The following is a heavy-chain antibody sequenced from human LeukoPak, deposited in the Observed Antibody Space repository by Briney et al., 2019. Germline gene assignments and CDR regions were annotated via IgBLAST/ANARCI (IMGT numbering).Heavy chain of an antibody. Sequence: SETLSLTCAVYGGSFSGYYWSWIRQPPGKGLEWIGEINHSGSTNYNPSLKSRVTISVDASKNQFSLKLSSVTAADTAVYYCARGPLAYCGGDCYSYCFDYWGQGTLVTVSS. CDR1: GGSFSGYY. CDR3: ARGPLAYCGGDCYSYCFDY. D-gene: IGHD2-21*02. V-gene: IGHV4-34*01. J-gene: IGHJ4*02. CDR2: INHSGST.